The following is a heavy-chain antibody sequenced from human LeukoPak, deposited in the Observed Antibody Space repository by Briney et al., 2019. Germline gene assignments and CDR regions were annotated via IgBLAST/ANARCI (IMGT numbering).Heavy chain of an antibody. V-gene: IGHV1-46*01. D-gene: IGHD3-10*01. Sequence: ASVKVSCKASGYTFTSYYMHWVRQAPGQGLEWMGIINPSGGSTSYAQKFQGRVTMTRDTSTSTVYMELSSLRSEDTAVYYCARDYPEVVRGFTITHYYYYGMDVWGQGTTVNVSS. CDR1: GYTFTSYY. J-gene: IGHJ6*02. CDR3: ARDYPEVVRGFTITHYYYYGMDV. CDR2: INPSGGST.